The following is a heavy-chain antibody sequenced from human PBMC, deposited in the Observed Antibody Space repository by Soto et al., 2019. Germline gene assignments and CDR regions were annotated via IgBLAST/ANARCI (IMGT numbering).Heavy chain of an antibody. V-gene: IGHV4-30-4*01. D-gene: IGHD3-10*01. CDR3: ARETITMVRGVIENWFDP. CDR1: GGSISSGDYY. Sequence: TLSLTCTVSGGSISSGDYYWSWIRQPPGKGLEWIGYIYYSGSTYYNPSLKSRVTISVDTSKNQFSLKLSSVTAADTAVYYCARETITMVRGVIENWFDPWGQGTLVTVSS. J-gene: IGHJ5*02. CDR2: IYYSGST.